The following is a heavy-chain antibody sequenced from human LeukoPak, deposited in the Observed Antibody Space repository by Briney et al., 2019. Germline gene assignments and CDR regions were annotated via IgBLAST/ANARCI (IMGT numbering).Heavy chain of an antibody. V-gene: IGHV4-34*01. CDR2: INHSGST. Sequence: SETLSPTFAVDGGSFRGYYWSWIRQPPGKGLEWIGEINHSGSTNYSPTLKSRATISVDTTKIQFSLKLSSVTAADTAVYYCARVRVVPAAIRKGWFDPWGQGTLVTVSS. J-gene: IGHJ5*01. CDR1: GGSFRGYY. CDR3: ARVRVVPAAIRKGWFDP. D-gene: IGHD2-2*02.